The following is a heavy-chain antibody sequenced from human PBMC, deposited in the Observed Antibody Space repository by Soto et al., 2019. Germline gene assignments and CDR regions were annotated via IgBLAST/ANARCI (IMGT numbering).Heavy chain of an antibody. D-gene: IGHD1-26*01. V-gene: IGHV3-23*01. CDR2: ISGSGAST. CDR3: AKTPGVITVISGFDH. CDR1: GFTFSKHA. J-gene: IGHJ4*02. Sequence: PGGSLRLSCVASGFTFSKHALAWVRQAPGKGLEWVSAISGSGASTYDSDSVKGRFVISRDNSNNTLYLQMNSLKAEDTAVYYCAKTPGVITVISGFDHWGQGTPVTVSS.